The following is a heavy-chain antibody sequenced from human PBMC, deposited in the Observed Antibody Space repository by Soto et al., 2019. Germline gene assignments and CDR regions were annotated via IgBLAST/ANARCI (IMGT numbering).Heavy chain of an antibody. CDR2: IHYSGTT. Sequence: SETLSLTCTVSGGSISGHYWSWIRQPPGKGLEWIGYIHYSGTTNYNPSLKSRVTMSVDTSKNHFSLSLGSATAADTAVYYCVRGGGYCSGGSCWWFDPWGQGTLVTVSS. CDR1: GGSISGHY. CDR3: VRGGGYCSGGSCWWFDP. J-gene: IGHJ5*02. V-gene: IGHV4-59*11. D-gene: IGHD2-15*01.